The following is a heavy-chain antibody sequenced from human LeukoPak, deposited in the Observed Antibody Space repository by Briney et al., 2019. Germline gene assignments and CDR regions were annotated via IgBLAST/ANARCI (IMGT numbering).Heavy chain of an antibody. CDR1: GGSISTRNW. CDR3: ARRSRSSWLVGSYFDY. Sequence: SETLSLTCAVSGGSISTRNWWTWVRQPPGKGLEWIGEIYHSGSTNYNPSLKSRVTISVDKSKNQFSLKLSSVTAADTAVYYCARRSRSSWLVGSYFDYWGQGTLVTVSS. V-gene: IGHV4-4*02. D-gene: IGHD6-19*01. J-gene: IGHJ4*02. CDR2: IYHSGST.